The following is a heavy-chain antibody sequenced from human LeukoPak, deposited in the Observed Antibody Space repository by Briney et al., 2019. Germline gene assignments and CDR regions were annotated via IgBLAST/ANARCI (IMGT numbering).Heavy chain of an antibody. Sequence: SETLSLTCTVSGGSISSSSYYWGWIRQPPGKGLEWIGSIYYSGSTYYNPSLKSRVTISVDTSKNQFSLKLSSVTAADTAVYYCARVYSGSFENYWGQGTLVTVPS. V-gene: IGHV4-39*01. D-gene: IGHD1-26*01. CDR3: ARVYSGSFENY. J-gene: IGHJ4*02. CDR1: GGSISSSSYY. CDR2: IYYSGST.